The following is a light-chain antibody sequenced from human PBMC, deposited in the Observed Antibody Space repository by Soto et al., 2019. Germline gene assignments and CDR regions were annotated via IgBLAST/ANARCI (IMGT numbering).Light chain of an antibody. CDR1: QSISTW. J-gene: IGKJ1*01. V-gene: IGKV1-5*03. CDR3: QQYINRWT. Sequence: DIQMTQSPSTLSASVGDRVTITCRASQSISTWLAWYQQKPGKAPKLLIYKASSIKSGVPSRFSGSGSGTDFTLTISSLQPDDFATYYCQQYINRWTFGQGTKVEIK. CDR2: KAS.